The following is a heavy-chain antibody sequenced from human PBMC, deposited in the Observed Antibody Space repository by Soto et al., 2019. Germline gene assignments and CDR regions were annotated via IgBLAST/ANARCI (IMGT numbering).Heavy chain of an antibody. CDR3: ARRYGYSFDY. CDR2: IYYSGST. V-gene: IGHV4-59*08. CDR1: GGSISSYY. D-gene: IGHD1-1*01. J-gene: IGHJ4*02. Sequence: QVQLQESGPGLVKPSETLSLTCTVSGGSISSYYWSWIRQPPGKGLEWIGYIYYSGSTNYNPSLTSRVTLSVGTSKNQFSLKLSSVTAADTAVYYCARRYGYSFDYWGQGTLVTVSS.